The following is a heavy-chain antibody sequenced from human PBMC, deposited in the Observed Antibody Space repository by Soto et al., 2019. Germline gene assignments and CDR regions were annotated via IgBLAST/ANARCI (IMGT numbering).Heavy chain of an antibody. D-gene: IGHD1-26*01. CDR3: TRGRIMSYLYYYYGMDV. CDR1: GFTFGDYA. J-gene: IGHJ6*02. CDR2: IRSKAYGGTT. Sequence: LRLSCTASGFTFGDYAMSWFRQAPGKGLEWVGFIRSKAYGGTTEYAASVKGRFTISRDDSKSIAYLQMNSLKTEDTAVYYCTRGRIMSYLYYYYGMDVWGQGTTVTVSS. V-gene: IGHV3-49*03.